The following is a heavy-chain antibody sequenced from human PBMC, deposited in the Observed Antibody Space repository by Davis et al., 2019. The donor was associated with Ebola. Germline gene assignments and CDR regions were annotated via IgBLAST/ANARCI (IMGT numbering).Heavy chain of an antibody. CDR1: GGSFSDYY. Sequence: MPGGSLRLSCAVFGGSFSDYYWTWIRQPPGKGLEWIGEINHTGSTSYNPSLKSRVTISVDTSKNQFSLKLTSVTAADTALYYCASGGYSGYDGYFDDWGQGTLVTVSS. J-gene: IGHJ4*02. D-gene: IGHD5-12*01. V-gene: IGHV4-34*01. CDR3: ASGGYSGYDGYFDD. CDR2: INHTGST.